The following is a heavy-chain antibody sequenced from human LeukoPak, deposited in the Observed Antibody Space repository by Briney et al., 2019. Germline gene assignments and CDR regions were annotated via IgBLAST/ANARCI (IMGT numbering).Heavy chain of an antibody. D-gene: IGHD3-22*01. CDR1: GGSISSSSYY. CDR3: ARLSHYSDSSGYYLGSYYFDS. Sequence: PSETLSLTCTVSGGSISSSSYYWGWIRQPPGKGLEWNGSIYYSGSTYYNPSVKSRVTLSLDTSKNQFSLKLSSVTAADTAVYYCARLSHYSDSSGYYLGSYYFDSWGQGTLVTVSS. J-gene: IGHJ4*02. CDR2: IYYSGST. V-gene: IGHV4-39*01.